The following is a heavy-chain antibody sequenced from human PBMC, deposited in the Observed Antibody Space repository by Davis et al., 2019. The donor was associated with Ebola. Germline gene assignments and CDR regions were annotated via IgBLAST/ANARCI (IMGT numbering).Heavy chain of an antibody. J-gene: IGHJ4*02. CDR1: GYTFTSYH. V-gene: IGHV1-46*03. CDR2: INPRDGRT. Sequence: AASVKVSCKASGYTFTSYHLHWVRQAPGQGLEWIGIINPRDGRTSFAQKFQDRVTLTRDKSTSTVYMELSRLRSEDTAVYYCSRETGLTFDYWGQGTLVTVSS. D-gene: IGHD3-10*01. CDR3: SRETGLTFDY.